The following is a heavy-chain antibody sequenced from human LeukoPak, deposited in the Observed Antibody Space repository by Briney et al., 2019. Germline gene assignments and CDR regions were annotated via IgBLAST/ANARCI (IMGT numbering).Heavy chain of an antibody. J-gene: IGHJ4*02. CDR3: ARLQFHRSSTSCPGGGYYFDY. Sequence: PSQTLSLTCTVSGGSISSGSYYWSWIRQPAGKGLEWIGRIYTSGSTNYNPSLKSRVTISVDTSKNQFSLKLSSVTAADTAVYYCARLQFHRSSTSCPGGGYYFDYWGQGTLVTVSS. CDR1: GGSISSGSYY. V-gene: IGHV4-61*02. D-gene: IGHD2-2*01. CDR2: IYTSGST.